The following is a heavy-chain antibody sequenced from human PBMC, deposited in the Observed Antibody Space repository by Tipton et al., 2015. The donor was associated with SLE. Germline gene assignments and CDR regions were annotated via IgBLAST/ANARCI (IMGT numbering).Heavy chain of an antibody. D-gene: IGHD3-10*01. V-gene: IGHV4-34*01. CDR2: INHSGST. CDR1: GGSFSGYY. J-gene: IGHJ5*02. Sequence: LRLSCAVYGGSFSGYYWSWIRQPPGKGLEWIGEINHSGSTNYNPSFKSRVIISQDTSQNQFFLKLSSVTPADTAVYYCARDSPHYYGSGTYYYWFDPWGQGTLVTVSS. CDR3: ARDSPHYYGSGTYYYWFDP.